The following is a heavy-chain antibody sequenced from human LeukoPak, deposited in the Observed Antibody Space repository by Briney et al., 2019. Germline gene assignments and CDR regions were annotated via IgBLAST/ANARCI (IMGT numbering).Heavy chain of an antibody. CDR3: AKDQHMIAAAGHFDY. V-gene: IGHV3-30*18. CDR2: ISYDGSDK. Sequence: PGRSLRLSCAASGFTFTNYGMHWVRQAPGKGLEWVAVISYDGSDKYYADSVKGRFTISRDNSKDTLYLQMNSLRAEDTAVYYCAKDQHMIAAAGHFDYWGQGTLVTVSS. CDR1: GFTFTNYG. D-gene: IGHD6-13*01. J-gene: IGHJ4*02.